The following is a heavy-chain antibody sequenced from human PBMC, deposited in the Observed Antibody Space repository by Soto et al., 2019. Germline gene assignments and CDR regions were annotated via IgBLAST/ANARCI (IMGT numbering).Heavy chain of an antibody. CDR2: IYHSGST. CDR1: GGSISSGGYS. D-gene: IGHD3-16*01. Sequence: SETLSLTCAVSGGSISSGGYSWSWIRQPPGKGLEWIGYIYHSGSTYYNPSRKSRVTISVDSAKNQFSLQLSSVTAADTAVYYCSRVWGGSHAFAPWGQRTLVTVSS. J-gene: IGHJ5*02. CDR3: SRVWGGSHAFAP. V-gene: IGHV4-30-2*01.